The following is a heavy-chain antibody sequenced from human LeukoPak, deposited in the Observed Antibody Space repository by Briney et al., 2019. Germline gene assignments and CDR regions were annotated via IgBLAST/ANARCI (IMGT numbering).Heavy chain of an antibody. J-gene: IGHJ4*02. CDR1: GGSISSGVYY. CDR3: ARRRVDGYNYAFDY. Sequence: SETLSLTCTVSGGSISSGVYYWSWIRQHPGKGLEWIGYIYYSGSTYYNPSLKSRVTISVDTSKSQFSLKLSSVTAADTAVYYCARRRVDGYNYAFDYWGQGTLVTVSS. D-gene: IGHD5-24*01. V-gene: IGHV4-31*03. CDR2: IYYSGST.